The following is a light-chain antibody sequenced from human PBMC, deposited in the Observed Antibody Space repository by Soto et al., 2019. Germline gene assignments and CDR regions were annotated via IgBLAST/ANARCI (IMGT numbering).Light chain of an antibody. Sequence: EIVMTQSPATLSVSPGERATLSCRASQSVSSNLAWYQQKPGQAPRLLIYGASIMATGIPARFSGSGSGTEFTLTISSLQSEDFAVYYCQQYNNWPPDTFGGGTKVEIK. J-gene: IGKJ4*01. V-gene: IGKV3D-15*01. CDR3: QQYNNWPPDT. CDR2: GAS. CDR1: QSVSSN.